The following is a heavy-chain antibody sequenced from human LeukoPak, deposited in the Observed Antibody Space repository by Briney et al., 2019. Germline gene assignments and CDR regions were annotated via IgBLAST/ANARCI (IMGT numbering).Heavy chain of an antibody. Sequence: SVKVSCKASGGTFSSYGFTWVRQAPGQGLEWMGRIIPILSIVNYAQKFQGRVTITADESTSTAYMELSSLRSEDTAVYYCASIAAHNFDYWGQGTLVTVSS. CDR1: GGTFSSYG. J-gene: IGHJ4*02. CDR3: ASIAAHNFDY. D-gene: IGHD6-6*01. CDR2: IIPILSIV. V-gene: IGHV1-69*04.